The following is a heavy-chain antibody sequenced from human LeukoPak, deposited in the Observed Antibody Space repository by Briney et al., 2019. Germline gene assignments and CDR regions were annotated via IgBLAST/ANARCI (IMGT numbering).Heavy chain of an antibody. CDR2: IRSKAHRYAT. V-gene: IGHV3-73*01. D-gene: IGHD4-17*01. Sequence: GGSLKLSCATSGFTFNGSALHWVRQASGQGLEWVGRIRSKAHRYATAYAASVKGRFTVSGDDSKNMAYLQMNSLKTEDTAIYYCTRRHYGDYVVDNWGQGTLVTVSS. CDR3: TRRHYGDYVVDN. CDR1: GFTFNGSA. J-gene: IGHJ4*02.